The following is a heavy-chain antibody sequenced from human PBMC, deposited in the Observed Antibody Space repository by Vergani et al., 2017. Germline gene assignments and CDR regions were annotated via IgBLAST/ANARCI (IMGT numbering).Heavy chain of an antibody. CDR1: GATFRRNT. J-gene: IGHJ6*02. V-gene: IGHV1-69*08. CDR3: ARDPRGFGGDPEDYYYRMDV. Sequence: QVQLVHSGAEVKKPGSSVKVSCKASGATFRRNTISWVRQVPGQGLERMGRIIPVLGKTKYAQDFQGRLTITEDTSTSTVYMELPRLRSQETAVYYCARDPRGFGGDPEDYYYRMDVWGQGTTVTVSS. D-gene: IGHD2-21*02. CDR2: IIPVLGKT.